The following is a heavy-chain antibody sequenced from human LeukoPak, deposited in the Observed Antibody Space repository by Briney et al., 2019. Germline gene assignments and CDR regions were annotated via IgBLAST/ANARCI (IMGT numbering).Heavy chain of an antibody. Sequence: ASVKVSCKASGYTFTSYYMHWVRQAPGQGLEWMGIINPSGGSTSYAQKFQGRVTMTSDTSTSTVYMELSSLRSEDTAVYYCARRTTVTTPFDYWGQGTLVTVSS. V-gene: IGHV1-46*01. CDR2: INPSGGST. CDR3: ARRTTVTTPFDY. CDR1: GYTFTSYY. J-gene: IGHJ4*02. D-gene: IGHD4-17*01.